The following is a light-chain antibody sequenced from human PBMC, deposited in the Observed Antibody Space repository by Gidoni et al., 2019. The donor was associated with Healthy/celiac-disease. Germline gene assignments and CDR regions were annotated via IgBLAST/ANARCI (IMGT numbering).Light chain of an antibody. Sequence: DIQMTQSPSSLSASVGDRVTITCQASQDISNYLNWYQQKPGKAPKLLIYDASNLETGVPSRFSGSGSGTDFTFTISSLQPEDIATYYCQQYGSLPITSGQGTRLEIK. J-gene: IGKJ5*01. CDR3: QQYGSLPIT. V-gene: IGKV1-33*01. CDR1: QDISNY. CDR2: DAS.